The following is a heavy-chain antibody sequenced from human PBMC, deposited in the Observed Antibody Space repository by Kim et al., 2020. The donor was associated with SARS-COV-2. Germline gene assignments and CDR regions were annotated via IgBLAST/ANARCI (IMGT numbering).Heavy chain of an antibody. CDR3: ARGADYGDPSPLTH. J-gene: IGHJ4*02. CDR1: GYPIRSHY. D-gene: IGHD4-17*01. Sequence: SETLSLTCTVSGYPIRSHYLTWIRQSPGKGLQWVGYIYYSGATKYNPSLKSRVSISIETSKNFFSLMLTSMTAADTAVYFCARGADYGDPSPLTHWGRGILVPVSS. CDR2: IYYSGAT. V-gene: IGHV4-59*11.